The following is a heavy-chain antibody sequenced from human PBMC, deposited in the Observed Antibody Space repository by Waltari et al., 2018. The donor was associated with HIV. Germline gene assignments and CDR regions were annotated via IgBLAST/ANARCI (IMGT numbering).Heavy chain of an antibody. J-gene: IGHJ4*01. V-gene: IGHV1-69*01. Sequence: QVQLVQSGAEVKKPGSSVKVSCKASGGSFSNYAINWVRQAPGQGLEWMGGIIPLFGTANYAQKFQGRVTITADESTSTAYMELSGLRSEDTAVYYCARDLGSSAYYFFYWGQGTLVTVSS. CDR1: GGSFSNYA. CDR3: ARDLGSSAYYFFY. D-gene: IGHD3-22*01. CDR2: IIPLFGTA.